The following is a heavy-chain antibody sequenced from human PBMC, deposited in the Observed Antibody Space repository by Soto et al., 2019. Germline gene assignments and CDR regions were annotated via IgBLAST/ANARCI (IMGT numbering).Heavy chain of an antibody. V-gene: IGHV3-30*03. D-gene: IGHD2-8*01. CDR1: GFSFSNYG. CDR2: ISYDGRNK. CDR3: VTDGPERLSDRQSDYYGMEV. Sequence: PGGSLRLSCAASGFSFSNYGMHWVRQAPGKGLEWVALISYDGRNKYYVGSVEGRFTISRDNSKNTLDLQMNSLRVEDTAVYYCVTDGPERLSDRQSDYYGMEVWGQGTTVTVSS. J-gene: IGHJ6*02.